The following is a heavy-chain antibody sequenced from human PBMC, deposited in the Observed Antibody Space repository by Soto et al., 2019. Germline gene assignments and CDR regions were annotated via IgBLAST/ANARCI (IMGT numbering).Heavy chain of an antibody. V-gene: IGHV1-18*01. D-gene: IGHD3-9*01. Sequence: ASVKVSCKASGYTFTSYGISWVRQAPGQGLEWMGWISAYNGNTNYAQKLQGRVTMTTDTSTSTAYMELRSLRSDDTAVYYCATAAYYDIFTGYNYYGMDVWGQGTTVTVSS. CDR1: GYTFTSYG. CDR2: ISAYNGNT. CDR3: ATAAYYDIFTGYNYYGMDV. J-gene: IGHJ6*02.